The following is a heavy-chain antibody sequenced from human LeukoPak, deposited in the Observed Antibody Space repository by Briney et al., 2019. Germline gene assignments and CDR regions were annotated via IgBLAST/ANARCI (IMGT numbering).Heavy chain of an antibody. D-gene: IGHD6-19*01. V-gene: IGHV3-21*01. CDR3: ARDQVGQWLGFIDY. CDR1: GFTFSSYS. CDR2: ISSSSSYI. Sequence: GGSLRLSCAASGFTFSSYSMNWVRQAPGKGLEWVSSISSSSSYIYYADSVKGRFTISRDNSKNTLYLQMNSLRAEDTAVYYCARDQVGQWLGFIDYWGQGTLVTVSS. J-gene: IGHJ4*02.